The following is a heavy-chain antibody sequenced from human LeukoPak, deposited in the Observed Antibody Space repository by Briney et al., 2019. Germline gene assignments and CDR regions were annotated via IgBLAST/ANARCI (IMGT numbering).Heavy chain of an antibody. CDR1: GGSISSGSYY. J-gene: IGHJ6*02. Sequence: PSETLSPTCTVSGGSISSGSYYWGWIRQPPGKGLEWIGSIYYSGSTYYNPSLKSRVTTSVDTSKNQFSLKLSSVTAADTAVYYCARLWQNHYYGMDVWGQGTTVTVSS. V-gene: IGHV4-39*01. CDR2: IYYSGST. D-gene: IGHD5-18*01. CDR3: ARLWQNHYYGMDV.